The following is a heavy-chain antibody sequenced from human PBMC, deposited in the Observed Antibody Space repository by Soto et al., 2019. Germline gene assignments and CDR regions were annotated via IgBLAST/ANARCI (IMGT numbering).Heavy chain of an antibody. CDR3: ARSFMVPVDFFDY. D-gene: IGHD3-10*01. CDR1: NGSLSSNY. V-gene: IGHV4-59*01. Sequence: PSETLSLTCTASNGSLSSNYWSWIRHSPGKGLEWIGNIYYSGSTNYNPSLKSRVTMSVVTSKNQFTLKLSSVTGADTGVYFCARSFMVPVDFFDYWGQGTPVTVSS. J-gene: IGHJ4*02. CDR2: IYYSGST.